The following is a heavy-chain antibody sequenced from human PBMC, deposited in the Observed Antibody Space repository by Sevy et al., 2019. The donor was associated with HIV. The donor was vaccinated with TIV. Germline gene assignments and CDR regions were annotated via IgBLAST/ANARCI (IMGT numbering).Heavy chain of an antibody. D-gene: IGHD2-15*01. CDR1: GFTFSTYA. J-gene: IGHJ6*02. Sequence: GGSLRLSCAASGFTFSTYAMSWVRQAPGKGLEWVSAISGSGGSTYYADSVEGRFTISRDNSKNTLYLQMNSLTAEDTAVYFCAKGDRTFYGLDVWGQGTTVTVSS. CDR2: ISGSGGST. V-gene: IGHV3-23*01. CDR3: AKGDRTFYGLDV.